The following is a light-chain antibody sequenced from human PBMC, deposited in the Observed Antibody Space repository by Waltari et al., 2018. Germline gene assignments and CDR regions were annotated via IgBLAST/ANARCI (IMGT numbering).Light chain of an antibody. CDR2: ANN. Sequence: QSVLTQPPSVSGAPGQRVTISCTGSSSNFGSGYNVHWYQQLPGTAPKLLIYANNNRPSGFPDRFSGSKSGTSASLAITGLQAEDEADYYCQSYDSSLSDVVFGGGTKLTVL. V-gene: IGLV1-40*01. CDR3: QSYDSSLSDVV. J-gene: IGLJ2*01. CDR1: SSNFGSGYN.